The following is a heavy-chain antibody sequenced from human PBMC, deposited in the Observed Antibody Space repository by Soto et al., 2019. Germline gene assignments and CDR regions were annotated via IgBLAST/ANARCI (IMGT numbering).Heavy chain of an antibody. CDR3: KRDGSGSYD. CDR2: IKSKTDGGTT. J-gene: IGHJ4*02. CDR1: GFTFSNSW. D-gene: IGHD3-10*01. V-gene: IGHV3-15*01. Sequence: EVQLVESGGGLVKPGGSLRLSCAASGFTFSNSWMSWVRQAPGKGLEWVGRIKSKTDGGTTDYAAPVKGRFTISRDDSKNTRYLQMINLKTEDTAVYYCKRDGSGSYDWGQGTLVTVSS.